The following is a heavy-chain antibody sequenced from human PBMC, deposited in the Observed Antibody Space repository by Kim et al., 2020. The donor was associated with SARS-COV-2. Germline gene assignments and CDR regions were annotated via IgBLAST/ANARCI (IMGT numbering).Heavy chain of an antibody. D-gene: IGHD4-17*01. CDR1: GGSISSGGYY. Sequence: SETLSLTCTVSGGSISSGGYYWSWIRQHPGKGLEWIGYIYYSGSTYYNPSLKSRVTISVDTSKNQFSLKLSSVTAADTAVYYCARGGDGYGDYWWGQGTLVTVSS. J-gene: IGHJ4*02. CDR2: IYYSGST. V-gene: IGHV4-31*03. CDR3: ARGGDGYGDYW.